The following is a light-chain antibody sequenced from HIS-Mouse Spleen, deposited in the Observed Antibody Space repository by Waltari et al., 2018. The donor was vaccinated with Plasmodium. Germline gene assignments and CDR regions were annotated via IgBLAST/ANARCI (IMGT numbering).Light chain of an antibody. J-gene: IGKJ1*01. CDR2: KAS. CDR1: QGISSY. V-gene: IGKV1-5*03. Sequence: IRMTQSPSSLSASTGDRITITCRASQGISSYFAWYQQKPGKAPKLLIYKASSLESGVPSRCSGRGSGTEFTLTISSLQPDDFATYYCQQYNSYSWTFGQGTKVEIK. CDR3: QQYNSYSWT.